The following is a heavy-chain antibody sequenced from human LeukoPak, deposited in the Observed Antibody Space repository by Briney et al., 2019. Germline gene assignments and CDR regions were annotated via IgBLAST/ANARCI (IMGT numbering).Heavy chain of an antibody. CDR1: GFSFNEYA. CDR2: CNWDTGSG. CDR3: VRPNYQVAGSYYFYMDV. Sequence: GGSLTLSCGGLGFSFNEYAVLWVRQARGKGLEGLSGCNWDTGSGGYADSVKCRFTISRHNARNCVYLQMDSLRAKDTAMYDCVRPNYQVAGSYYFYMDVWGKGTTVTVSS. J-gene: IGHJ6*03. D-gene: IGHD1-7*01. V-gene: IGHV3-9*01.